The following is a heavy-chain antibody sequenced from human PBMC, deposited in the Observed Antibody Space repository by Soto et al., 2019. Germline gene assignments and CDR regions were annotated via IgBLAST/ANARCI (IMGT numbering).Heavy chain of an antibody. V-gene: IGHV3-30*18. J-gene: IGHJ6*02. CDR3: AKDRGRYTYSSNLVYYYYGMDV. CDR1: GFTFTSYG. Sequence: ESGGGVVQPGRSLRLSCTASGFTFTSYGMHWVRQAPGKGLEWVAVISYDGRNEYYADSVKGRFTISRDNSKSTLYLQMNSLRAEDTAVFYCAKDRGRYTYSSNLVYYYYGMDVWGQGTTVTVSS. CDR2: ISYDGRNE. D-gene: IGHD3-16*02.